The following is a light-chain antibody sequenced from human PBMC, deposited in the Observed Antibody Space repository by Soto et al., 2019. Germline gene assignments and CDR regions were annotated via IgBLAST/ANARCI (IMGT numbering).Light chain of an antibody. J-gene: IGKJ4*01. Sequence: EIVLTQSPGTLSLSPGERATLSCRASQSVSSSYLAWYQQKPGQAPRLLIYGASSRATGIPDRFSGSGAGTDFTLTISILEHEDVAVYYCHQYDSSPLAFGGGTKVEIK. CDR1: QSVSSSY. V-gene: IGKV3-20*01. CDR2: GAS. CDR3: HQYDSSPLA.